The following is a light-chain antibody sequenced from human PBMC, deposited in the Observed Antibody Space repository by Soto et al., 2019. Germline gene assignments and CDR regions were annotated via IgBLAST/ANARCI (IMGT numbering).Light chain of an antibody. CDR2: DAS. CDR1: QRISNSY. CDR3: QHYNNWVGT. V-gene: IGKV3D-20*02. J-gene: IGKJ4*01. Sequence: EIVLTQSPATLSLSPGERATLSCRASQRISNSYLAWYQQKPGQAPRLLLYDASSRATGIPDRVSGSGSGTDFTLTISRLEPEDFGVYYCQHYNNWVGTFGGGTKVDIK.